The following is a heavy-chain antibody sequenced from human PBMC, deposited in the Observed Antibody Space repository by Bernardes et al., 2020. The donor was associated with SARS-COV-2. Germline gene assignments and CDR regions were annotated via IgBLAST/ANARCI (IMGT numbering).Heavy chain of an antibody. CDR1: GSSLTSSGVG. J-gene: IGHJ6*02. CDR2: THWNDAN. D-gene: IGHD2-8*01. Sequence: SGPTLVKPTQTLTLTCTLSGSSLTSSGVGVGWVRQAPRQALEWLAVTHWNDANFFSPSLKKRLSITKDTPKNQVVLTITNMDPVDTATYYCTHRRVGVGMDCWGQGTTVTVSS. CDR3: THRRVGVGMDC. V-gene: IGHV2-5*01.